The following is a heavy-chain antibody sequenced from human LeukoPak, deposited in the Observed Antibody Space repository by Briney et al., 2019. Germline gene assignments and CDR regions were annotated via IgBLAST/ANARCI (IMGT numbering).Heavy chain of an antibody. D-gene: IGHD6-19*01. CDR1: GFTFTSSA. V-gene: IGHV1-58*02. Sequence: ASVKVSCKASGFTFTSSAMQWVRQARGQRLEWIGWIVVGSGNTNYAQKFQERVTITRDMSTSTAYMELSSLRSEDTAVYYCARDGLDSSGWYPINFDYWGQGTLVTVSS. J-gene: IGHJ4*02. CDR2: IVVGSGNT. CDR3: ARDGLDSSGWYPINFDY.